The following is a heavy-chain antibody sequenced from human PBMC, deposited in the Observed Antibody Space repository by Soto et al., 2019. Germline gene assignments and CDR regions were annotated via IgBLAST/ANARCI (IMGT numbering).Heavy chain of an antibody. V-gene: IGHV4-31*03. CDR3: ARDTLRAYSSSSAHDRKAFDI. CDR1: GGSISSGGYY. J-gene: IGHJ3*02. Sequence: QVQLQESGPGLVKPSQTLSLTCTVSGGSISSGGYYRSWIRQHPGKGLEWIGYIYYSGSTYYNPSLKSRVTISVDTSKNQFSLKLSSVTAADTAVYYCARDTLRAYSSSSAHDRKAFDIWGQGTMVTVSS. CDR2: IYYSGST. D-gene: IGHD6-6*01.